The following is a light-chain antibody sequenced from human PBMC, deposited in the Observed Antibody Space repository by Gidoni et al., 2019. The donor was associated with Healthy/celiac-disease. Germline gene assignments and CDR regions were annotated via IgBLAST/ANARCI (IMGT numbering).Light chain of an antibody. CDR3: QAWDSSIVV. Sequence: SYELTQTPSVSVSPGQTASITCSGDKLGDKYACWYQQKPGQSPVLVIYQDSKRPSGIPERFSGSNSGNTATLTISGTQAMDAADYYCQAWDSSIVVFGGGTKLTVL. J-gene: IGLJ2*01. V-gene: IGLV3-1*01. CDR2: QDS. CDR1: KLGDKY.